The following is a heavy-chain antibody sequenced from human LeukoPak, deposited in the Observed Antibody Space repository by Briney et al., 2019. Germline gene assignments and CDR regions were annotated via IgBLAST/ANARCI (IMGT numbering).Heavy chain of an antibody. D-gene: IGHD3-22*01. CDR2: IYYSGST. CDR3: ARDREYYYDSSGYSDWYFDL. CDR1: GGSISSYY. J-gene: IGHJ2*01. V-gene: IGHV4-59*01. Sequence: PSETLSLTCTVSGGSISSYYWSWIRQPPGKGLEWIGYIYYSGSTNYNPSLKSRVTISVDTSKNQFSLKLSSVTAADTAVYYCARDREYYYDSSGYSDWYFDLWGRGTLVTVSS.